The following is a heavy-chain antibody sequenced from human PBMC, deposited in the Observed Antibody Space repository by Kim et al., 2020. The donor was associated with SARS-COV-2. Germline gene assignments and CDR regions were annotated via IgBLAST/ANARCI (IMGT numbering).Heavy chain of an antibody. CDR3: ARLFYYYDSSGSNYFDY. Sequence: VKGRFTISRDNAKNSLYLQMNSLRAEDTAVYYCARLFYYYDSSGSNYFDYWGQGTLVTVSS. J-gene: IGHJ4*02. V-gene: IGHV3-7*04. D-gene: IGHD3-22*01.